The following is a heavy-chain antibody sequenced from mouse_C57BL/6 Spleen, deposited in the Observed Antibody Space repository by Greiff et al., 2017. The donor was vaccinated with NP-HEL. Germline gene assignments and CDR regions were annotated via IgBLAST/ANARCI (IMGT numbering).Heavy chain of an antibody. CDR2: IYPSDSET. Sequence: QVQLQQPGAELVRPGSSVKLSCKASGYTFTSYWMDWVKQRPGQGLEWIGNIYPSDSETHYNQKFKDKATLTVDKSSSTAYMQLSSLTSEDSAVYYCAKGGMVTTTAYAMDYWGQGTSVTVSS. CDR1: GYTFTSYW. CDR3: AKGGMVTTTAYAMDY. D-gene: IGHD2-2*01. V-gene: IGHV1-61*01. J-gene: IGHJ4*01.